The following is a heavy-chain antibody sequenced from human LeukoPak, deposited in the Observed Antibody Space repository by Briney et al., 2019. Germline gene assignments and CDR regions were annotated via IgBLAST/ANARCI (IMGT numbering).Heavy chain of an antibody. CDR1: GFTFSSYA. J-gene: IGHJ6*02. V-gene: IGHV3-23*01. D-gene: IGHD2-2*01. Sequence: GGSLRLSCAASGFTFSSYAMSWVRQAPGKGLEWVSAISGSGGSTYYADSVKGRFTISRDNSKNTLYLQMNSLRAEDTAVYYCAKDFDPGYCSSTSTKRVCYYYGMDVWGQGTTVTASS. CDR3: AKDFDPGYCSSTSTKRVCYYYGMDV. CDR2: ISGSGGST.